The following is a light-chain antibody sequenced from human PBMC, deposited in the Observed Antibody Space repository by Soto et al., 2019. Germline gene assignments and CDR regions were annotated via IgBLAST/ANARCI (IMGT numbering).Light chain of an antibody. CDR2: EVT. CDR3: SSYTSSSTQV. CDR1: SSDVGGYNY. V-gene: IGLV2-14*01. J-gene: IGLJ1*01. Sequence: QCALTQPPSASGSLGQSVTISCTGTSSDVGGYNYVSWYQQHPGKAPKLMISEVTSRPSGVSNRFSDSKSGNTASLTISGLQGEDEADYYCSSYTSSSTQVFGTGTKVTVL.